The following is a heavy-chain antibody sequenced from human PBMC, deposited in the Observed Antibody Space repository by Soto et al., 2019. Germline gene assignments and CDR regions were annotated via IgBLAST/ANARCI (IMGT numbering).Heavy chain of an antibody. J-gene: IGHJ6*03. CDR3: ARGNYSKVYYYYYCYMDV. Sequence: ASVKVSCKASGYTFTSYDINWVRQATGQGLEWMGWMNPNSGNTGYAQKFQGRVTMTRNTSIGTAYMELSSLRSEDTAVYYCARGNYSKVYYYYYCYMDVWGKGTTVTVSS. D-gene: IGHD4-4*01. CDR2: MNPNSGNT. V-gene: IGHV1-8*01. CDR1: GYTFTSYD.